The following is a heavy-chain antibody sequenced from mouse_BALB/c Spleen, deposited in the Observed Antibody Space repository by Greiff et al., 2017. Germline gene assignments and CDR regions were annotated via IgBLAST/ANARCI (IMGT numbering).Heavy chain of an antibody. J-gene: IGHJ1*01. Sequence: VQLQQSGAELVRSGASVKLSCPAPGFNINDYYMHWVKQSPEQGLEWIGWIDHENGDTEYAPKFQGKATMTADTSSNTAYLQLSSLTSEDTAVYYFNEGYDYYVDFDVWGAGTTVTVSS. CDR3: NEGYDYYVDFDV. CDR2: IDHENGDT. V-gene: IGHV14-4*02. CDR1: GFNINDYY. D-gene: IGHD2-4*01.